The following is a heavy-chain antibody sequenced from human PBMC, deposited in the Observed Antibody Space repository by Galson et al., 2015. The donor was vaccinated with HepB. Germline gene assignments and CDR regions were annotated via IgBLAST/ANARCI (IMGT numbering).Heavy chain of an antibody. J-gene: IGHJ6*02. CDR3: ARDLSDCSSTSCYVYYYYYGMDV. Sequence: SVKVSCKASGYTFTSYYMHWVRQAPGQGLEWMGIINPSGGSTSYAQKFQGRVTMTRDTSTSTVYMELSSLRAEDTAVYYCARDLSDCSSTSCYVYYYYYGMDVWGQGTTVTVSS. D-gene: IGHD2-2*01. CDR1: GYTFTSYY. CDR2: INPSGGST. V-gene: IGHV1-46*01.